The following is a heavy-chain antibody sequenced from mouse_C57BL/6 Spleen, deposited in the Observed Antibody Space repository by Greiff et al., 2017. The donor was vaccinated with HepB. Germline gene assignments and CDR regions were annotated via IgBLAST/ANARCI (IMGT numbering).Heavy chain of an antibody. V-gene: IGHV1-64*01. CDR2: IHPNSGST. CDR1: GYTFTSYW. CDR3: ARETTGSPMDY. D-gene: IGHD1-1*01. J-gene: IGHJ4*01. Sequence: QVQLQQPGAELVKPGASVKLSCKASGYTFTSYWMHWVKQRPGQGLEWIGMIHPNSGSTNYNEKFKSKATLTVDKSSSTAYMQLSSLTSEDSAVDYCARETTGSPMDYWGQGTSVTVSS.